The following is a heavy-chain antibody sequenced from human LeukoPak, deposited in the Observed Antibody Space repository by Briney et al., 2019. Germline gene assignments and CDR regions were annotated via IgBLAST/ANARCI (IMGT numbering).Heavy chain of an antibody. V-gene: IGHV3-48*03. CDR2: ISGGATI. CDR1: GFTFSSYE. J-gene: IGHJ4*02. Sequence: GGSLRLSCAASGFTFSSYEMNWVRQSPGKGLEWVSYISGGATIYYADSVKARFTISRDNAKNSVYLQMNSLRAEDTAVYYCARQSGGRPFDCWGQGTLVTVSS. D-gene: IGHD6-19*01. CDR3: ARQSGGRPFDC.